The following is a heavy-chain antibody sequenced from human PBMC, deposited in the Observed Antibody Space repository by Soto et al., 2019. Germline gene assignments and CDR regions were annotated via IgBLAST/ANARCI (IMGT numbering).Heavy chain of an antibody. CDR2: TRNKADSYTT. CDR1: GFIVSDHY. D-gene: IGHD2-15*01. Sequence: EVQLVESGGSLVQPGGSLRLSCAASGFIVSDHYMDWVRQAPGKGLEWVGRTRNKADSYTTEYAASVKGRFTISRDDSKNSLYLQMNSLKTEDTAVYYCTISARYCGIGSCYAGIDYWGQGTLVTVSS. CDR3: TISARYCGIGSCYAGIDY. J-gene: IGHJ4*02. V-gene: IGHV3-72*01.